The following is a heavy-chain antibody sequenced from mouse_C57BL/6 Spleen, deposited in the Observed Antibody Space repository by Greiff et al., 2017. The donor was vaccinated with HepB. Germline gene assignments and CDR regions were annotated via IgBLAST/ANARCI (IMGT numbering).Heavy chain of an antibody. Sequence: EVKVVESGEGLVKPGGSLKLSCAASGFTFSSYAMSWVRQTPEKRLEWVEYISSGGDYIYYADTVKGRFTISRDNARNTLYLQMSSLKSEDTAMYYCTRALTGTGAMDYWGQGTSVTVSS. J-gene: IGHJ4*01. CDR2: ISSGGDYI. D-gene: IGHD4-1*01. V-gene: IGHV5-9-1*02. CDR3: TRALTGTGAMDY. CDR1: GFTFSSYA.